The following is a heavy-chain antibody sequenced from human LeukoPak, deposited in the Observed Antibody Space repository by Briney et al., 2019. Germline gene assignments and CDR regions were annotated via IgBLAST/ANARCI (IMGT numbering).Heavy chain of an antibody. CDR3: ARVSFPGETAFDI. D-gene: IGHD3-16*01. CDR2: IYTSGST. Sequence: SETLSLTCTVSGGSISSSSYYWGWIRQPPGKGLEWIGRIYTSGSTSYNPSLRSRVTMSVDTSKGQFSLKLSSVTAADTAVYYCARVSFPGETAFDIWGQGTMVTVSS. J-gene: IGHJ3*02. CDR1: GGSISSSSYY. V-gene: IGHV4-39*07.